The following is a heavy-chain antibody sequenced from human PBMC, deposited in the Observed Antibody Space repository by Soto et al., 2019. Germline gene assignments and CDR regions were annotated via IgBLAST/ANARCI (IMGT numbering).Heavy chain of an antibody. CDR3: AKGPATHYYYYYGMDV. J-gene: IGHJ6*02. Sequence: PGQSIRLPRAAAGFAFSRCAMSWFRQATGNGLEWVSAISGSGGSTYYADSGKCRFTMSRDNSKSTLYLQMNSLRAEDTAVYYCAKGPATHYYYYYGMDVWGQGTTVIV. V-gene: IGHV3-23*01. CDR1: GFAFSRCA. D-gene: IGHD1-1*01. CDR2: ISGSGGST.